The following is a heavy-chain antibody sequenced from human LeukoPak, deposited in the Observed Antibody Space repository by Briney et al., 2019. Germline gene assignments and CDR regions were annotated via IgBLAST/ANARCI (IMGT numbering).Heavy chain of an antibody. CDR2: ISGSGSTI. CDR1: GFTFSSYE. J-gene: IGHJ4*02. Sequence: GGSLRLSCAASGFTFSSYEMNWVRQAPGKGLQWVSYISGSGSTIWYADSVKGRFTISRDNAKNSLYLQMNSLRAEDTAVYYCARDEAVAGHFDYWGQGTLVTVSS. V-gene: IGHV3-48*03. D-gene: IGHD6-19*01. CDR3: ARDEAVAGHFDY.